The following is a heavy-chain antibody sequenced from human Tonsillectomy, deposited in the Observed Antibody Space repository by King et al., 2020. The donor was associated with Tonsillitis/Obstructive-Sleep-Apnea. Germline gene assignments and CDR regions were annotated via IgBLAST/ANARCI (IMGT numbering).Heavy chain of an antibody. CDR1: GGSFSGYY. CDR2: INHSGST. V-gene: IGHV4-34*01. Sequence: VQLQQWGAGLLKPSETLSLTCAVYGGSFSGYYWSWIRQPPGKGLEWIGEINHSGSTNYNPSLKSRVTISVDTSKNQFSLKLSSVTAADTAVYYCARGRGMGATVTYPGYWGQGTLVTVSS. D-gene: IGHD4-17*01. J-gene: IGHJ4*02. CDR3: ARGRGMGATVTYPGY.